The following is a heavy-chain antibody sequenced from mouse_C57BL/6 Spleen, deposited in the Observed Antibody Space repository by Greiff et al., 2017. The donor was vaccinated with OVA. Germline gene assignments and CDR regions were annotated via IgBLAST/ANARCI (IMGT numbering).Heavy chain of an antibody. D-gene: IGHD1-1*01. Sequence: QVQLQQPGAELVKPGASVKLSCKASGYTFTSYWMQWVKQRPGQGLEWIGEIDPSDSYTNYNQKFKGKATLTVDTSSSTAYMQLSSLTSEDSAVYYCARYDTTVVMDYWGQGTSVTVSS. CDR3: ARYDTTVVMDY. CDR1: GYTFTSYW. CDR2: IDPSDSYT. V-gene: IGHV1-50*01. J-gene: IGHJ4*01.